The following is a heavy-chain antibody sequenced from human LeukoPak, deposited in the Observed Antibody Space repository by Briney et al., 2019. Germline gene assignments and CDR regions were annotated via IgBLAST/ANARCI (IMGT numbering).Heavy chain of an antibody. CDR3: ARVGDSSGYLIQYFEY. CDR2: ISSTSSSI. Sequence: GGSLRLSCAASGFTFSSYNMNWVRQAPGRGLEWVSYISSTSSSIYYEDSVKGRFTISRDNAKNSLYLQMNSLRAEDTAVYYCARVGDSSGYLIQYFEYWGQGTLVTVSS. J-gene: IGHJ4*02. D-gene: IGHD3-22*01. CDR1: GFTFSSYN. V-gene: IGHV3-48*01.